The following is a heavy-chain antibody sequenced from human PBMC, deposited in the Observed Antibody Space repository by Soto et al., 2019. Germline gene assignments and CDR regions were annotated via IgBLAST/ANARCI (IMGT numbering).Heavy chain of an antibody. CDR2: IDPSDSYT. J-gene: IGHJ6*02. CDR1: GYSFTSYC. Sequence: PGESLKISCKGSGYSFTSYCIIWVRQMPGKGLEWMGRIDPSDSYTNYRPSFQGHVTISADKSISTAYLQWSSLKASDTAMYYCARPMLGYYYYGMDVSGQGTTVTVSS. V-gene: IGHV5-10-1*01. D-gene: IGHD3-10*02. CDR3: ARPMLGYYYYGMDV.